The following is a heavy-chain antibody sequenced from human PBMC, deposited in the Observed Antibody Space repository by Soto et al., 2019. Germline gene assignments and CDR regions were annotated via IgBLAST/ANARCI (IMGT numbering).Heavy chain of an antibody. D-gene: IGHD3-3*01. CDR2: ISYDGSNK. CDR3: ANDVYDSDYYYGMDV. V-gene: IGHV3-30*18. CDR1: GFTFSSYG. Sequence: QVQLVESGGGVVQPGRSLRLSCAASGFTFSSYGMHWVRQAPGKGLEWVAVISYDGSNKYYADSVKGRFTISRDNSKNTLYLQMNSLRAEDTAVYYCANDVYDSDYYYGMDVWGQGTTVTVSS. J-gene: IGHJ6*02.